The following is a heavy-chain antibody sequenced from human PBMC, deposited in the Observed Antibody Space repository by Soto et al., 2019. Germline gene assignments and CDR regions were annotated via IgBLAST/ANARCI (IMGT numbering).Heavy chain of an antibody. CDR2: IYHSGST. J-gene: IGHJ5*02. CDR3: ARVPDR. V-gene: IGHV4-30-2*01. D-gene: IGHD2-2*01. CDR1: GGPFSRGGYY. Sequence: PSETLSLTCTVPGGPFSRGGYYWSWIRQHPGKGLEWIGYIYHSGSTYYNPSLKSRVTISVDRSKNQFSLKLSSVTAADTAVYYCARVPDRWGQGTLVTVSS.